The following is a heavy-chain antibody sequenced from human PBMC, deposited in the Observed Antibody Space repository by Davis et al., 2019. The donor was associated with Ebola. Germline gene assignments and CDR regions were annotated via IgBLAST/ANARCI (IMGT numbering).Heavy chain of an antibody. CDR2: IWYDGSNK. CDR1: GFTFSSYG. J-gene: IGHJ6*02. D-gene: IGHD2-21*02. CDR3: AKDLGDCGGDCFYYYYYGMDV. V-gene: IGHV3-30*02. Sequence: PGGSLRLSCAASGFTFSSYGMRWVRQAPGKGLEWVAVIWYDGSNKYYADSVKGRFTISRDNSKNTLYLQMNSLRAEDTAVYYCAKDLGDCGGDCFYYYYYGMDVWGQGTTVTVSS.